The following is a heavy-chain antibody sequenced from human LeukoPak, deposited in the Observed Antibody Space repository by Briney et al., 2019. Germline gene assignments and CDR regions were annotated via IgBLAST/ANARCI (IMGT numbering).Heavy chain of an antibody. CDR1: GYSITSGYY. CDR2: IYYSGST. D-gene: IGHD3-22*01. J-gene: IGHJ4*02. Sequence: PSETLSLTCAVSGYSITSGYYWGWIRQPPGKGLEWIGSIYYSGSTYYNPSLKSRVTISVDTSKNQFSLKLSSVTAADTAVYYCATDYYDSSGYMFHWGQGTLVTVSS. CDR3: ATDYYDSSGYMFH. V-gene: IGHV4-38-2*01.